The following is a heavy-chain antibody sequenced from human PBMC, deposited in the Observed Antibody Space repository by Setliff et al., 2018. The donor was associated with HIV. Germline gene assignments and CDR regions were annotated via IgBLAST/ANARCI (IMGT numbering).Heavy chain of an antibody. D-gene: IGHD2-2*01. V-gene: IGHV3-11*04. J-gene: IGHJ2*01. CDR2: ISSRGSTI. Sequence: GGSLRLSCAASGFTFSVYYMSWIRQAPGKGLEFISYISSRGSTIYYADSVKGRFTISRDNAKNSLYLQMNSLRAEETAVYYCARLRVVVVPAASWYFDLWGRGTLVTVSS. CDR3: ARLRVVVVPAASWYFDL. CDR1: GFTFSVYY.